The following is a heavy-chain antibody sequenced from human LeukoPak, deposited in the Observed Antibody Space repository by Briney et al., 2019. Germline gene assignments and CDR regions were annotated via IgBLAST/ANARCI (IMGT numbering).Heavy chain of an antibody. J-gene: IGHJ4*02. V-gene: IGHV4-39*01. CDR2: IYYSGST. CDR3: ARRIRYFDWLLEPYFDY. Sequence: KPSETLSLTCTVSGGSISCSSYYWGWIRQPPGKGLEWIGSIYYSGSTYYNPSLKSRVTISVDTSKNQFSLKLSSVTAADTAVYYCARRIRYFDWLLEPYFDYWGQGTLVTVSS. CDR1: GGSISCSSYY. D-gene: IGHD3-9*01.